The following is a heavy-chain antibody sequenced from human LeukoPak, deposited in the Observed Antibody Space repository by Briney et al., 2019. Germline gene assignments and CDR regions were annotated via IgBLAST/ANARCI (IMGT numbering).Heavy chain of an antibody. Sequence: ETLSLTCAVSGYSISSGYYWGWIRQPPGKGLEWVSAISGSGGSTYYADSVKGRFTISRDNSKNTLYLQMNSLRAEDTAVYYCAKGVVPAAILSAFDIWGQGTMVTVSS. V-gene: IGHV3-23*01. CDR3: AKGVVPAAILSAFDI. CDR1: GYSISSGYY. D-gene: IGHD2-2*01. J-gene: IGHJ3*02. CDR2: ISGSGGST.